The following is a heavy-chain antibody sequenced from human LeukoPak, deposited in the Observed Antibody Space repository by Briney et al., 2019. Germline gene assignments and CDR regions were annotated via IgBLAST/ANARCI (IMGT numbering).Heavy chain of an antibody. CDR3: ARQVDYYDSSGYYAAFDI. CDR2: IYYSGST. J-gene: IGHJ3*02. CDR1: GGSISSYY. Sequence: ASETLSLTCTVSGGSISSYYWSWIRQPPGKGLEWIGYIYYSGSTNYNPSLKSRVTISVDTSKNQFSLKLSSVTAADTAVYYCARQVDYYDSSGYYAAFDIWGQGTMVTVSS. V-gene: IGHV4-59*08. D-gene: IGHD3-22*01.